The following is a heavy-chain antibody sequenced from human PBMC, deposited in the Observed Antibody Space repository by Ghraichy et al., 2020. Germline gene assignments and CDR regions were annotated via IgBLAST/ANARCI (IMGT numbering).Heavy chain of an antibody. CDR1: GFTFSSYA. J-gene: IGHJ6*02. CDR2: ISGSGGST. Sequence: GESLNISCAASGFTFSSYAMSWVRQAPGKGLEWVSAISGSGGSTYYADSVKGRFTISRDNSKNTLYLQMNSLRAEDTAVYYCAKAVEITIFGVGPRGYYYYGMDVWGQGTTVTVSS. V-gene: IGHV3-23*01. CDR3: AKAVEITIFGVGPRGYYYYGMDV. D-gene: IGHD3-3*01.